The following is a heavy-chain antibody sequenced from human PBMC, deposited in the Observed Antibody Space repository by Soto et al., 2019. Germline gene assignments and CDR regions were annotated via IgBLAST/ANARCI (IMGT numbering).Heavy chain of an antibody. Sequence: QVQLQESGPGLVKPSGTLSLTCAVSNGSITSGNWWSWVRQPPGKGLEWIGDIYQTGSTNYNPSLRRRVIISVDKSKNYFPLSLGSVAAAGTAVYFCARVWGALAPIAGWFGPWGRGILVTVSS. J-gene: IGHJ5*02. CDR3: ARVWGALAPIAGWFGP. V-gene: IGHV4-4*02. D-gene: IGHD3-16*01. CDR1: NGSITSGNW. CDR2: IYQTGST.